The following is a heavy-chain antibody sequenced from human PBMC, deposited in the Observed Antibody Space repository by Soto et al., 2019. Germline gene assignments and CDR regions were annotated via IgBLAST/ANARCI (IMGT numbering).Heavy chain of an antibody. Sequence: ASVKVSCKASGYTFTSYGISWVRQAPGQGLEWMGWISAYNGNTNYAQKLQGRVTITTDTSASTAYMELRSLRSEDTAVYYCARDLGGWPDYWGQGTLVTVSS. J-gene: IGHJ4*02. CDR3: ARDLGGWPDY. CDR1: GYTFTSYG. D-gene: IGHD2-15*01. CDR2: ISAYNGNT. V-gene: IGHV1-18*01.